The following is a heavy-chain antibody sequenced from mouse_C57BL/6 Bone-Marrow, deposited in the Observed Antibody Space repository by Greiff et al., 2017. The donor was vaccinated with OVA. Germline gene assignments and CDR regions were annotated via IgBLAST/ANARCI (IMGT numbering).Heavy chain of an antibody. V-gene: IGHV5-9*01. CDR3: ASLYYDLLLAY. J-gene: IGHJ3*01. Sequence: EVNVVESGGGLVKPGGSLKLSCAASGFTFSSYTMSWVRQTPEKRLEWVATISGGGGNTYYPDSVKGRFTISRDNAKNTLYLQMSSLRSEDTALYYCASLYYDLLLAYWGQGTLVTVSA. CDR2: ISGGGGNT. CDR1: GFTFSSYT. D-gene: IGHD2-4*01.